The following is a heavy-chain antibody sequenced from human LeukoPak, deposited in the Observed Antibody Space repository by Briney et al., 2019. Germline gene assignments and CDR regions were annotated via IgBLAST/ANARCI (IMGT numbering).Heavy chain of an antibody. V-gene: IGHV3-48*04. CDR2: ITFSSSII. CDR3: AKLQTAVVPAATLGFDS. D-gene: IGHD2-2*01. Sequence: GGSLRLSCAASGFTFSSYSMNWVRQAPGKGLEWVSYITFSSSIIYYADSVKGRFSVSRDNTKNTFHLQMNSLRAEDTAIYYCAKLQTAVVPAATLGFDSWGQGTLVTVSS. J-gene: IGHJ4*02. CDR1: GFTFSSYS.